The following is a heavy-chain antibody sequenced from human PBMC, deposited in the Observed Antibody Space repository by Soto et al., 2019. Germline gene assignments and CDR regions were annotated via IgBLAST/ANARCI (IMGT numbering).Heavy chain of an antibody. CDR3: AKSPNFYCSSPNCYKFYFDF. V-gene: IGHV3-30*18. D-gene: IGHD2-2*02. Sequence: LRLSCAASGFTFNTYGMHWVRQAPGKGLEWVAVISYDGSDKYYADSVKGRFIISRDNSKNTLYLQMNSLRAEDTAIYYCAKSPNFYCSSPNCYKFYFDFWGQGALVTVSS. J-gene: IGHJ4*02. CDR2: ISYDGSDK. CDR1: GFTFNTYG.